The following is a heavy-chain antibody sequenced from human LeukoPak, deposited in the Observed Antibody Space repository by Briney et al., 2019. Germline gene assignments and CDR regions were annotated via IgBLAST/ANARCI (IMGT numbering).Heavy chain of an antibody. CDR3: ARSYSSSWYDMSAFDI. CDR2: INPNSGGT. D-gene: IGHD6-13*01. J-gene: IGHJ3*02. CDR1: GYTFTGYY. Sequence: ASVKVSCKASGYTFTGYYMHWVRQAPGQGLEWMGWINPNSGGTNYAQKFQGRVTMTRDTSISTAHMELSRLRSDDTAVYYCARSYSSSWYDMSAFDIWGQGTMVTVSS. V-gene: IGHV1-2*02.